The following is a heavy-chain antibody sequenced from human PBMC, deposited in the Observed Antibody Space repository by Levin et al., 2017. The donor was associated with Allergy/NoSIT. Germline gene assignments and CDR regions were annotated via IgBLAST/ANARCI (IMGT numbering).Heavy chain of an antibody. CDR2: IDHSGST. D-gene: IGHD3-10*01. CDR3: ARGEVWCGEILRGPFDS. J-gene: IGHJ5*01. CDR1: GESLTHYY. V-gene: IGHV4-34*01. Sequence: SETLSLTCSVYGESLTHYYWSWIRQPPGKGPEWIGDIDHSGSTIYTPSLKSRVPISVEKSKNHFSLRLSSVTAAATAVYYCARGEVWCGEILRGPFDSWGQGTLVTVSS.